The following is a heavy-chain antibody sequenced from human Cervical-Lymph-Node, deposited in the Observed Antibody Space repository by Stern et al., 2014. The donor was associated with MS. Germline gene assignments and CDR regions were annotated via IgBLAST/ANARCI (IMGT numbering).Heavy chain of an antibody. J-gene: IGHJ6*02. CDR2: IYPGATDT. CDR3: AKQSCAASSCPSYYHYAMDV. Sequence: EVQLEASGAEVKKPGESLKISCKGSGYSFSNYWIAWVRQMPGKGLEWVGIIYPGATDTRYSPSFQGQVTISADKSISTAYLQWSSLKASDTAMYYCAKQSCAASSCPSYYHYAMDVWGQGTTVTVSS. V-gene: IGHV5-51*01. D-gene: IGHD2-15*01. CDR1: GYSFSNYW.